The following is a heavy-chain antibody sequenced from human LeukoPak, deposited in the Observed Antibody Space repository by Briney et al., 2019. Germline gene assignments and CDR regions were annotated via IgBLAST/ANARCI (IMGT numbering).Heavy chain of an antibody. CDR1: GFTFSSYA. D-gene: IGHD3-3*01. Sequence: GGSLSLSCAASGFTFSSYAMSWVRQAPGKGLEWDSAISGSGGSTYYADSVKGRFTISRDNSKNTLYLQMNSLRAEDTAVYYCAKGLDFWSGYQGYWGQGTLVTVSS. CDR3: AKGLDFWSGYQGY. V-gene: IGHV3-23*01. J-gene: IGHJ4*02. CDR2: ISGSGGST.